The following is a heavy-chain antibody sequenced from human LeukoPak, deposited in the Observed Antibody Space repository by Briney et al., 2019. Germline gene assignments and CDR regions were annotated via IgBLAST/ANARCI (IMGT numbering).Heavy chain of an antibody. V-gene: IGHV3-74*01. CDR1: GFTFSTYW. J-gene: IGHJ4*02. Sequence: PGGSLRLSCAASGFTFSTYWMHWVRHAPGKGLVWVSRINSDGDSTNYADSVKGRFTISRDNAKNTLYLQMDSLRAEDTAVYYCASGYSSDYGGNTYWGQGALVTVSS. CDR2: INSDGDST. CDR3: ASGYSSDYGGNTY. D-gene: IGHD4-23*01.